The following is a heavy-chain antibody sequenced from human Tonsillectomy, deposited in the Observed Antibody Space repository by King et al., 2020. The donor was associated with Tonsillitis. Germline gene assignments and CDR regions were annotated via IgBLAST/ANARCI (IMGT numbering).Heavy chain of an antibody. CDR2: IRYDGGNK. J-gene: IGHJ6*02. D-gene: IGHD3-10*01. Sequence: VQLVESGGGVVQPGGSLRLSCAASGFTFSSFGMHWVRQAPGKGLGWVAFIRYDGGNKYYADSVKGRFTISRDNSKNTLYLQMNSLRAEDTAVYYCAKVIISAGDGMDVWGQGTTVTVSS. CDR1: GFTFSSFG. CDR3: AKVIISAGDGMDV. V-gene: IGHV3-30*02.